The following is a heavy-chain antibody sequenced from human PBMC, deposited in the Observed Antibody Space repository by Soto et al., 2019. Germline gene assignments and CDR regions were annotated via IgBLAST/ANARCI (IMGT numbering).Heavy chain of an antibody. Sequence: QVQLQESGPGLVKPSQSLSLTCSVSGGSISSGDYYWSWIRQAPGKGLEWIGHVYYSGTTYYNPSLKSXXXXXXXXXXXXXXXXXXXXXXXXXXVYYCARGYKGTYYVWWYFDLWGRGTLVTVSS. D-gene: IGHD1-26*01. CDR3: ARGYKGTYYVWWYFDL. J-gene: IGHJ2*01. V-gene: IGHV4-30-4*01. CDR2: VYYSGTT. CDR1: GGSISSGDYY.